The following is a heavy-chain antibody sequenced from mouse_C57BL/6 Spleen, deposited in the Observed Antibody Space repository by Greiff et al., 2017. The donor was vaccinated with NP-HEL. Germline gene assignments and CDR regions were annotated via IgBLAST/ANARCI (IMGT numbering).Heavy chain of an antibody. CDR2: ISSGSSTI. CDR1: GFTFSDYG. Sequence: EVKLMESGGGLVKPGGSLKLSCAASGFTFSDYGMHWVRQAPGKGLEWVAYISSGSSTIYYADTVKGRFTISRDNAKNTLFLQMTGLRSEDTAMYYCARGGGGMDYWGQGTSVTVSS. V-gene: IGHV5-17*01. J-gene: IGHJ4*01. D-gene: IGHD1-1*02. CDR3: ARGGGGMDY.